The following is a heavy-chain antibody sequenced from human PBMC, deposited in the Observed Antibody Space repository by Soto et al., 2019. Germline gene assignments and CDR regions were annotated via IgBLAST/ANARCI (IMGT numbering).Heavy chain of an antibody. CDR1: GHTLNNYY. V-gene: IGHV1-46*02. J-gene: IGHJ4*02. CDR3: AINYSDSSVYHY. Sequence: ASVKVSCKTSGHTLNNYYMHWVRQAPGQGLDSLGKIDPSGNGTSYAERFQGRITLTSDTSTKTVYVELSSLRSEDTAIYYCAINYSDSSVYHYWGKGPLVTVSS. D-gene: IGHD3-22*01. CDR2: IDPSGNGT.